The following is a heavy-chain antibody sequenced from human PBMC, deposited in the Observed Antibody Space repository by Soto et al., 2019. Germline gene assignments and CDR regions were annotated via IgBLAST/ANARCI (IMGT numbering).Heavy chain of an antibody. Sequence: EVQLVESGGGLVQPGGSLRLSCAASGFTFSGYSMFWVRQAPGKGLEYVSAINTNGVNTFYAKSVKGRFTISRDYSENTMYLQMGSLRAEDMAVYYCARGRVEDSSGWATYFDYWGQGTLVTVSS. D-gene: IGHD6-19*01. CDR3: ARGRVEDSSGWATYFDY. J-gene: IGHJ4*02. V-gene: IGHV3-64*01. CDR1: GFTFSGYS. CDR2: INTNGVNT.